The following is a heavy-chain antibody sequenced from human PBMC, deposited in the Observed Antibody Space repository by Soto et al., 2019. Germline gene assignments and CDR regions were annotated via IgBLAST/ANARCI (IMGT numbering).Heavy chain of an antibody. CDR3: AKFHDYDDHDGL. J-gene: IGHJ4*02. D-gene: IGHD4-17*01. Sequence: PSETLSLTCAVSGGSISSGGYSWSWIRQPPGKGLEWIGYIYYSGSTKYNPSLKSRVSISVDTSKNQFSLKLSSVTAADTAVYFCAKFHDYDDHDGLWGPGTLVTVSS. CDR2: IYYSGST. CDR1: GGSISSGGYS. V-gene: IGHV4-61*08.